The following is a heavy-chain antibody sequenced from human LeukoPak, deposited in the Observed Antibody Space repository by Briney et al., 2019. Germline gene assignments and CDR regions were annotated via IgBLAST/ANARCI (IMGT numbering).Heavy chain of an antibody. D-gene: IGHD4-17*01. CDR1: GYTFTSYG. CDR3: ARDQRGYGDSSGASKWIDP. CDR2: ISPYNGNT. J-gene: IGHJ5*02. V-gene: IGHV1-18*01. Sequence: ASVKVSCKASGYTFTSYGINWVRQAPGQGLEWMGWISPYNGNTKHAEKIQRRVTITTDTSTSTAYMELRSLSSDDTAVYYCARDQRGYGDSSGASKWIDPWGQGTLVTVSS.